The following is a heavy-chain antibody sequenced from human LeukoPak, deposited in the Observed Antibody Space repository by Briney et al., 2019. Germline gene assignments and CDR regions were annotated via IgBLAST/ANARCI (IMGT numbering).Heavy chain of an antibody. Sequence: SETLSLTCAVYGGSFSGYYWSWIRQPPGKGLEWIGEINHSGSTNYNPSLKSRVTISVDTSKNQFSLKLSSVIAADTAVYYCARDLFDHEGDYWGQGTLVTVSS. D-gene: IGHD3-10*01. CDR2: INHSGST. CDR1: GGSFSGYY. V-gene: IGHV4-34*01. J-gene: IGHJ4*02. CDR3: ARDLFDHEGDY.